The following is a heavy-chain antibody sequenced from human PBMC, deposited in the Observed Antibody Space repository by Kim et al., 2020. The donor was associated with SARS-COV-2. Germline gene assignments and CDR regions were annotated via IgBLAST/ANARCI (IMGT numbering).Heavy chain of an antibody. J-gene: IGHJ6*02. Sequence: SQTLSLTCAISGDSVSSNSVAWIWIRQSPSRGLEWLGRTYYRSKWYNDYAVSVKSRITINPDTSKNQFSLQLNSVTPEDTAVYYCAFRAAGRGMDVWGRGTTVTVSS. CDR2: TYYRSKWYN. CDR1: GDSVSSNSVA. V-gene: IGHV6-1*01. CDR3: AFRAAGRGMDV.